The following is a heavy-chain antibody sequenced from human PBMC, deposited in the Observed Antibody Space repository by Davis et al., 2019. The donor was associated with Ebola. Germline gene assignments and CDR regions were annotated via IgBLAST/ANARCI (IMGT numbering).Heavy chain of an antibody. V-gene: IGHV3-30*14. CDR1: GFTLSSYA. CDR3: ARGSGSYFEYFQH. Sequence: GESLKISCAVSGFTLSSYAMHWVRQAPGKGLEWVAVISYDGSNKYYADSVKGRFTISRDNSKNTLYLQMNSLRAEDTAVYYCARGSGSYFEYFQHWGQGTLVTVSS. D-gene: IGHD1-26*01. CDR2: ISYDGSNK. J-gene: IGHJ1*01.